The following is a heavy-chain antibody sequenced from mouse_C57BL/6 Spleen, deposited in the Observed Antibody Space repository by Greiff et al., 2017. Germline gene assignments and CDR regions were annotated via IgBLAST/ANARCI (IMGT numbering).Heavy chain of an antibody. CDR2: IYPGDGDT. CDR1: GYAFSSSW. Sequence: VQLQQSGPELVKPGASVKISCTASGYAFSSSWMNWVKQRPGKGLEWIGRIYPGDGDTNYNEKFQGKATLTADKSSRTSYMKLSSLTSEDSAVYFCSTLRRGGFDDWGQGTTLTVSS. V-gene: IGHV1-82*01. CDR3: STLRRGGFDD. J-gene: IGHJ2*01.